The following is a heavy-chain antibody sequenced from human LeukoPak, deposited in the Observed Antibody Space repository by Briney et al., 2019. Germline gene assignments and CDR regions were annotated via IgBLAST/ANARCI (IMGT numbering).Heavy chain of an antibody. CDR1: GYSISSGYY. D-gene: IGHD2-8*01. V-gene: IGHV4-38-2*01. J-gene: IGHJ4*02. Sequence: KSSETLSLTCAVSGYSISSGYYWGWIRQPPGKGLEWIGRIYHSGSTYYNPSLKSRVTISVDTSKNQFSLKLSSVTAADTAVYYCARLGGYCTNGVCSNDWGQGTLVTVSS. CDR2: IYHSGST. CDR3: ARLGGYCTNGVCSND.